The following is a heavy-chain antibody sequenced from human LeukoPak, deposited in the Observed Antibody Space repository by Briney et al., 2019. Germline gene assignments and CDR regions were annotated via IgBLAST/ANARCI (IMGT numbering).Heavy chain of an antibody. CDR2: IDSSTNTI. CDR3: ARCAYGEDYFDY. V-gene: IGHV3-48*02. J-gene: IGHJ4*02. CDR1: GFTFSTYN. D-gene: IGHD4-17*01. Sequence: GGSLRLSCTASGFTFSTYNLNWVRQAPGKGLEWVSFIDSSTNTIYYADSVRGRFTISRDNAKNSLYLQMSSLRDEDTAVYYCARCAYGEDYFDYWGQGTLVTVSS.